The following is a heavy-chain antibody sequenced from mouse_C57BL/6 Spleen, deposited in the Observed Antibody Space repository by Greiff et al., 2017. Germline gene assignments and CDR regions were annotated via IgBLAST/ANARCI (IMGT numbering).Heavy chain of an antibody. CDR3: ASLLEWFAY. D-gene: IGHD2-1*01. CDR2: IWSGGSP. Sequence: VKLMESGPGLVQPSQSLSLTCPVSGFSFTSYGVPWVRQSPGKGLEWLGVIWSGGSPDYNAAFISRLSISKDNSKSQVFFKMNSLQADDTAIDYCASLLEWFAYWGQGTLVTVSA. CDR1: GFSFTSYG. J-gene: IGHJ3*01. V-gene: IGHV2-2*01.